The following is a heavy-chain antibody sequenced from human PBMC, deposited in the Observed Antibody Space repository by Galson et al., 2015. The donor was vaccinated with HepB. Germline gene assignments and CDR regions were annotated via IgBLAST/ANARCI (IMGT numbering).Heavy chain of an antibody. J-gene: IGHJ3*02. CDR3: ARDPSPYDSSGYYLFDAFDI. CDR1: GYTFTSYY. CDR2: INPSGGST. V-gene: IGHV1-46*01. D-gene: IGHD3-22*01. Sequence: SVKVSCKASGYTFTSYYMHWVRQAPGQGLEWMGIINPSGGSTSYAQKFQGRVTMTRDTSTGTVYMELSSLRSEDTAVYYCARDPSPYDSSGYYLFDAFDIWGQGTMVTVSS.